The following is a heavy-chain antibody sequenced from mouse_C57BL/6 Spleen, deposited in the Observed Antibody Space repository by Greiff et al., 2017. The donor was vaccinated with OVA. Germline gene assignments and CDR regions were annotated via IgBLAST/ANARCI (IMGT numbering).Heavy chain of an antibody. CDR3: ARSGSSRRYFDY. CDR2: INPNNGGT. J-gene: IGHJ2*01. CDR1: GYTFTDYY. V-gene: IGHV1-26*01. D-gene: IGHD1-1*01. Sequence: EVQLQQSGPELVKPGASVKISCKASGYTFTDYYMNWVKQSHGKSLEWIGDINPNNGGTSYNQKFKGKATLTVDKSSSTAYMELRSLTSEDSAVYYCARSGSSRRYFDYWGQGTTLTVSS.